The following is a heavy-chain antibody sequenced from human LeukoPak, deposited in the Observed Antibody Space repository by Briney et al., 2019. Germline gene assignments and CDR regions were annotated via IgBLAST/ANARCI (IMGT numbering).Heavy chain of an antibody. V-gene: IGHV4-39*01. J-gene: IGHJ4*02. CDR3: ARQVDSSSWYYFDY. CDR1: GGSISSSSYY. D-gene: IGHD6-13*01. CDR2: IYYSGST. Sequence: SETLSLTCTVSGGSISSSSYYWGWIRQPPGKGLEWIGSIYYSGSTYHNPSLKSRVTISVDTSKNQFSLKLSSVTAADTAVYYCARQVDSSSWYYFDYWGQGTLVTVSS.